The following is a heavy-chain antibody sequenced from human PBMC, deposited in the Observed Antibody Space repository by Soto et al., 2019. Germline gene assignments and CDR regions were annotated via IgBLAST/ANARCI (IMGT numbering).Heavy chain of an antibody. CDR1: GGSISSYY. D-gene: IGHD2-21*01. J-gene: IGHJ3*02. Sequence: SETLSLTCTVSGGSISSYYWSWIRQPPGKGLEWIGYIYYSGSTNYNPSLKSRVTISVDTSKNQFSLKLSSVTAADTAVYYCARHSLQIRLLWTNHDAFDIWGQGTMVTVSS. CDR2: IYYSGST. V-gene: IGHV4-59*08. CDR3: ARHSLQIRLLWTNHDAFDI.